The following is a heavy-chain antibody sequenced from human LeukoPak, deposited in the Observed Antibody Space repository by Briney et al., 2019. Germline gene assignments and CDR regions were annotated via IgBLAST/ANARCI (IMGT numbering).Heavy chain of an antibody. D-gene: IGHD6-19*01. J-gene: IGHJ4*02. V-gene: IGHV3-48*03. CDR2: ISTTGSSI. CDR3: ARVQRGIAVALDY. Sequence: GGSLRLSCAASGFTFSNYEINWVRQAPGRGLEWISYISTTGSSIYYADSVKGRFTISRDNVKNLLYLQMNSLRAEDTAVYYCARVQRGIAVALDYWGQGTLATVSS. CDR1: GFTFSNYE.